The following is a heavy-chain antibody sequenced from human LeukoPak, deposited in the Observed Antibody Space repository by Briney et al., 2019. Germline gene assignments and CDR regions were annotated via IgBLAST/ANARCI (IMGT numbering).Heavy chain of an antibody. Sequence: PSETLSLTCTVSGYSISSGYYWSWIRQPPGKGLEWIGEINHSGSTNYNPSLKSRVTISVDTSKNQFSLKLSSVTAADTAVYYCARRRRDGYNLRGYFDYWGQGTLVTVSS. J-gene: IGHJ4*02. CDR1: GYSISSGYY. CDR3: ARRRRDGYNLRGYFDY. D-gene: IGHD5-24*01. CDR2: INHSGST. V-gene: IGHV4-38-2*02.